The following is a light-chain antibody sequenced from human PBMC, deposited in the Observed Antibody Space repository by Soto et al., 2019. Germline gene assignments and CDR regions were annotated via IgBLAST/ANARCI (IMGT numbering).Light chain of an antibody. CDR3: QQNNRYTMT. CDR2: RAS. J-gene: IGKJ4*02. CDR1: QSVSSR. Sequence: DIQMTQSPSTLSASVGDRATITCRASQSVSSRLAWYQQKPGKAPKLLIYRASSFESGVPSRFSGSGSGTEFPLTISSLHPDDFANYYQQQNNRYTMTFGRGTKVEIK. V-gene: IGKV1-5*03.